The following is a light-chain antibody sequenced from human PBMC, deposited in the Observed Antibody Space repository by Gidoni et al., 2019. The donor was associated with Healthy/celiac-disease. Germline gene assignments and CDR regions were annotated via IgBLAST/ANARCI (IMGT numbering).Light chain of an antibody. CDR1: QDISNY. V-gene: IGKV1-33*01. CDR2: DAS. CDR3: QQYDNLPIT. Sequence: DIQMTQSPSSLSASVRDRVTITCQASQDISNYLNWYQQKTGKAPKLLIYDASNVETGGPSRFSGSGSGTDFTFTTSSLQPEDIATYYCQQYDNLPITFGQGTRLEIK. J-gene: IGKJ5*01.